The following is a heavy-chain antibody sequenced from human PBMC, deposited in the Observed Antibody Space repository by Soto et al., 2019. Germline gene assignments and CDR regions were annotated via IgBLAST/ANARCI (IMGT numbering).Heavy chain of an antibody. D-gene: IGHD3-3*01. V-gene: IGHV1-18*01. Sequence: ASVKVSCKASGYTFTSYGISWVRQAPGQGLEWMGWISAYNGNTNYAQKLQGRVTMTTDTSTSTAYMELRSLRSDDTAVHYCARGFTIFGVVDNYYYYMDVWGKGTTVTVSS. CDR2: ISAYNGNT. CDR3: ARGFTIFGVVDNYYYYMDV. CDR1: GYTFTSYG. J-gene: IGHJ6*03.